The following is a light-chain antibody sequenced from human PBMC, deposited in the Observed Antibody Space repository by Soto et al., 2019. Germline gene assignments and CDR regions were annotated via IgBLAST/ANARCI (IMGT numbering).Light chain of an antibody. Sequence: QSALTQPASVSGSPGQSITISCTGSSSDVGGYNYVSWYQQHPGKAPKLMIYDVNNRPSGVSNRFSGSKSGNTASLTISGLQAEDEADYYCSSYTGSNTRVFGTGTKVTVL. CDR1: SSDVGGYNY. CDR3: SSYTGSNTRV. J-gene: IGLJ1*01. CDR2: DVN. V-gene: IGLV2-14*01.